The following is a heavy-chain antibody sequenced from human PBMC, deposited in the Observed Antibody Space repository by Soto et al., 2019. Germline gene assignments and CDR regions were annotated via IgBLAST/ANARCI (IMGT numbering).Heavy chain of an antibody. J-gene: IGHJ4*02. CDR2: ISYDGSNK. CDR3: ASGYYYDRVY. D-gene: IGHD3-22*01. Sequence: GGSLRLSCAASGFTFSSYAMHWVRQAPGKGLEWVAVISYDGSNKYYADSVKGRFTISRDNSKNTLYLQMNSLRAEDTAVYYCASGYYYDRVYWGQGTLVTVSS. CDR1: GFTFSSYA. V-gene: IGHV3-30-3*01.